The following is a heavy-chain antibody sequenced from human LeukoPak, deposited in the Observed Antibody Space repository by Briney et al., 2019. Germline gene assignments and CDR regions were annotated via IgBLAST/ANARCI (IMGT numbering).Heavy chain of an antibody. J-gene: IGHJ4*02. CDR3: ARERRPTVLYFDY. Sequence: GGSLRLSCAASGFTFSSYWMSWVRQDPGKGLERVANIKQDGSEKYYVDSVKGRFTISRDNAKNSLYPQMNRLRAEDTAVYYCARERRPTVLYFDYWGQGTLVTVSS. D-gene: IGHD4-17*01. CDR2: IKQDGSEK. CDR1: GFTFSSYW. V-gene: IGHV3-7*01.